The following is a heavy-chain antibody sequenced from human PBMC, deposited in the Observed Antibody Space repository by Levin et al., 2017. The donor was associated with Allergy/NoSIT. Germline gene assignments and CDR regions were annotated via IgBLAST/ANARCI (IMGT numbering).Heavy chain of an antibody. Sequence: GSLRLSCTVSGGSITSYYWHWLRQPPGKGLEWIGYVYHIRSTTYNSSLKSRVTISGDTSKSQFFLKLTSVTAADTAVYFCARGRESLHYFDFWGQGMLVTVSS. V-gene: IGHV4-59*08. CDR3: ARGRESLHYFDF. CDR2: VYHIRST. J-gene: IGHJ4*02. D-gene: IGHD3-10*01. CDR1: GGSITSYY.